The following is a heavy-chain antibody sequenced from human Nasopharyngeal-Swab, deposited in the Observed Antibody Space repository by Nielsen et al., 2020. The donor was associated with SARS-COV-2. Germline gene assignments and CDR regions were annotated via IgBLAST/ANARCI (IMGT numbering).Heavy chain of an antibody. CDR2: ISAASVNT. Sequence: GGSLRLSCAASEFTFSSYAMSWVRQAPGKGLEWVSAISAASVNTQYANSVKGRFTISRDNSKNTLYLQMNTLRAEDTAIYCCAKQSANWGSYFDYWGQGTLVTVSS. J-gene: IGHJ4*02. V-gene: IGHV3-23*01. CDR3: AKQSANWGSYFDY. D-gene: IGHD7-27*01. CDR1: EFTFSSYA.